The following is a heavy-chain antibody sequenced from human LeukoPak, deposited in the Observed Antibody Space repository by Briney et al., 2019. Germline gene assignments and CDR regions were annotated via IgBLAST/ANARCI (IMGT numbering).Heavy chain of an antibody. Sequence: GRSLRLSCAASVFTLSSYGMHWVRQAPGKGLECVAVISDEGSNKYYADAAKVRFTISRDSYANTLYLQMNSMRAEDTAVYYCARDPDIVVVPAASNPDHWGQGTLVTVSS. CDR2: ISDEGSNK. V-gene: IGHV3-33*02. D-gene: IGHD2-2*01. CDR3: ARDPDIVVVPAASNPDH. J-gene: IGHJ4*02. CDR1: VFTLSSYG.